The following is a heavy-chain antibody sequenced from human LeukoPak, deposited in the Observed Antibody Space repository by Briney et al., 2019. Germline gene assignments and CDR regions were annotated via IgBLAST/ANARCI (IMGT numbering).Heavy chain of an antibody. Sequence: GGSLRLSCAASGFIFGSYAMSWVRQAPGKGLEWVSGVSGSGDSTYYADSVKGRFTITRDNPQTTLYLQTNSLRGDDTAIYQCSKEVRYLSRSNSYSWFEPWGQGTQVTVSS. CDR3: SKEVRYLSRSNSYSWFEP. CDR1: GFIFGSYA. CDR2: VSGSGDST. J-gene: IGHJ5*02. V-gene: IGHV3-23*01. D-gene: IGHD6-13*01.